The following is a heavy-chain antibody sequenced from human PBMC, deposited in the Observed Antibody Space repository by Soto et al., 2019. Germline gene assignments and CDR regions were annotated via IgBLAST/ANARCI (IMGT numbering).Heavy chain of an antibody. D-gene: IGHD3-10*01. Sequence: GGSLRLSCAASGFTFSTYAMSWVRQAPGKGLEWVSAISGSGGGTYYADSLKGRSTISRDNSKNTLFLQMNSLRAEDTAVYYCAKDRDDYFDYWGQGTLVTVSS. CDR1: GFTFSTYA. V-gene: IGHV3-23*01. CDR2: ISGSGGGT. J-gene: IGHJ4*02. CDR3: AKDRDDYFDY.